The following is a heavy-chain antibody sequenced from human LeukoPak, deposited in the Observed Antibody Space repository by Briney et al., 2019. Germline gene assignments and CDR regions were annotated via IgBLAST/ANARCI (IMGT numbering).Heavy chain of an antibody. Sequence: SETLSLTCTVSGGSISSSSYSWGWIRQPPGKGLEWIGSIYYSGSTYYNPSLKSRVTISVDTSKNQFSLKLSSVTAADTAVYYCARHDQPWELLSYFDYWGQGTLVTVSS. D-gene: IGHD1-26*01. CDR2: IYYSGST. V-gene: IGHV4-39*01. CDR1: GGSISSSSYS. J-gene: IGHJ4*02. CDR3: ARHDQPWELLSYFDY.